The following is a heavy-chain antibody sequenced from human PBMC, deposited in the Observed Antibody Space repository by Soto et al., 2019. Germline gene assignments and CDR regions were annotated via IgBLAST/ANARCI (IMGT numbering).Heavy chain of an antibody. Sequence: GGSLRLSCAASGFTFSSYGMHWVRQAPGKGLEWVAVISYDGSNKYYADSVKGRFTISRDNSKNTLYLQMSSLRAEDTAVYYCAKDGMQLRGDYYYYYMDVWGKGTTVTVSS. CDR1: GFTFSSYG. CDR3: AKDGMQLRGDYYYYYMDV. V-gene: IGHV3-30*18. D-gene: IGHD6-6*01. CDR2: ISYDGSNK. J-gene: IGHJ6*03.